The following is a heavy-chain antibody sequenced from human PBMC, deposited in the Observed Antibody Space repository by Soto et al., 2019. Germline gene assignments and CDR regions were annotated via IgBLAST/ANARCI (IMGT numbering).Heavy chain of an antibody. Sequence: EVQLLESGGGLVQPGGSLRLSCAASGFIFSKYAMVWVRQAPGKGLEWVAGITSSGARTYYADSVKGRFTVSRDNSKDTLYLEMDSLTVADTAVYYCANDCLGGGTSQPLWDYNAMDAWGQGTTVTVSS. D-gene: IGHD1-26*01. CDR1: GFIFSKYA. V-gene: IGHV3-23*01. J-gene: IGHJ6*02. CDR3: ANDCLGGGTSQPLWDYNAMDA. CDR2: ITSSGART.